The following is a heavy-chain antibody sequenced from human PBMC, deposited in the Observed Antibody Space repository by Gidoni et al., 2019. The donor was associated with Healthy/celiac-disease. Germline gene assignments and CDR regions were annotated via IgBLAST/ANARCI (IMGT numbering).Heavy chain of an antibody. Sequence: QVQLVQSGAEVKKPGSSVKVSCQASGDTFSSSAISWVRQAPGQGLEWMGGIIPIFGTANYAQKFQGRVTITADESTSTAYMELSSLRSEDTAVYYCARKMTTVTTSRFWFDPWGQGTLVTVSS. D-gene: IGHD4-17*01. V-gene: IGHV1-69*01. J-gene: IGHJ5*02. CDR1: GDTFSSSA. CDR2: IIPIFGTA. CDR3: ARKMTTVTTSRFWFDP.